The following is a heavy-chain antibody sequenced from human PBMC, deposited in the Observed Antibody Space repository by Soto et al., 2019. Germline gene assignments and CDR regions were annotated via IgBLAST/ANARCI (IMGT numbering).Heavy chain of an antibody. D-gene: IGHD1-20*01. V-gene: IGHV3-23*01. J-gene: IGHJ4*02. CDR1: GFTFSNYA. CDR2: ISSSGDSP. CDR3: ARNNIPPPHY. Sequence: EVQLLESGGGLVQPGGSLRLSCAASGFTFSNYAMSWVRQAPGKGLEWVSAISSSGDSPYYADSVKGRFTVSRDNSKNTLYLQMNSLRVEDTAIYYCARNNIPPPHYWGQGTLVTVSS.